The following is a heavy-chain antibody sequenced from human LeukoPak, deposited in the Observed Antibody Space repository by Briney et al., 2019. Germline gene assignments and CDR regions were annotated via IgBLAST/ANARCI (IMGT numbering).Heavy chain of an antibody. Sequence: GESLKISCKGSGYNFTTYWIGWVRPMPGKGLEWMGIIYPGDSDTRYSPSFQGQVTISADKSISTAYLQWSSLKASDTAMYYCARQENYYAPFDYWGQGTLVTVSS. J-gene: IGHJ4*02. CDR1: GYNFTTYW. V-gene: IGHV5-51*01. CDR2: IYPGDSDT. D-gene: IGHD3-10*01. CDR3: ARQENYYAPFDY.